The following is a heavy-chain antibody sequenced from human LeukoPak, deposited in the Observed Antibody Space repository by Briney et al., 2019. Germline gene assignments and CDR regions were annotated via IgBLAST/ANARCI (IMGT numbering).Heavy chain of an antibody. D-gene: IGHD3-22*01. CDR1: GGSIRSSNYY. Sequence: SETLSLTCTVSGGSIRSSNYYWGWIRQPPGKGLEWIGSIYYSGSTNYNPSLKSRVTISVDTFKNQFSLKLSSVTAADTAVYYCASKRITMIVAEEGDAFDIWGQGTMVTVSS. CDR2: IYYSGST. V-gene: IGHV4-39*07. J-gene: IGHJ3*02. CDR3: ASKRITMIVAEEGDAFDI.